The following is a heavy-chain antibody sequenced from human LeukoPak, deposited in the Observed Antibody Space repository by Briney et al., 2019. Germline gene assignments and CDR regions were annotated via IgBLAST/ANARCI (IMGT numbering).Heavy chain of an antibody. V-gene: IGHV1-69*05. J-gene: IGHJ4*02. CDR1: GGTFSSYA. D-gene: IGHD3-10*01. CDR2: IIPIFGTA. CDR3: AREDGSGSYGN. Sequence: GASVKVSCKASGGTFSSYAISWARQAPGQGLEWMGGIIPIFGTANYAQKFQGRVTITTDESTSTAYMELSSLRSEDTAVYYCAREDGSGSYGNWGQGTLVTVSS.